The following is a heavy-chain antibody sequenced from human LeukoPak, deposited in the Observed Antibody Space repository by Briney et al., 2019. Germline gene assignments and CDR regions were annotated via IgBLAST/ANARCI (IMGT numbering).Heavy chain of an antibody. Sequence: PSETLSLTCSVSGGSISSYSWSWIRQPPGKGLEWIGHIFYSGNTNYNPSLKSRVAISVDTSKNQFSLKLTSVTAADTAVYYCARDHRFGDTAMDHFDYWGQGTLVTVSS. CDR1: GGSISSYS. CDR2: IFYSGNT. J-gene: IGHJ4*02. V-gene: IGHV4-59*01. CDR3: ARDHRFGDTAMDHFDY. D-gene: IGHD5-18*01.